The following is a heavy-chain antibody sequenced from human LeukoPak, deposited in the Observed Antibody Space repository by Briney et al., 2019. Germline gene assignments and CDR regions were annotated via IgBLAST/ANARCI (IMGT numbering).Heavy chain of an antibody. CDR3: TRGWSSAGVFDS. CDR2: VYISGNT. Sequence: SQTLSLTCTVSGGSIKTGGYSWTWIRQPAGKGLEWIGRVYISGNTDQNPSLKSRVTVSMDSSKNQFSLEMKSVTAADTAVYYCTRGWSSAGVFDSWGQGTVVTVSS. D-gene: IGHD6-19*01. V-gene: IGHV4-61*02. CDR1: GGSIKTGGYS. J-gene: IGHJ3*02.